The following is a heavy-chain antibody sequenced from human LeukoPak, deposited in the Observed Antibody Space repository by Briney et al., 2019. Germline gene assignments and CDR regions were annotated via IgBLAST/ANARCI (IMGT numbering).Heavy chain of an antibody. Sequence: GGSLRLSCAASGFTFSSYAMHWVRQAPGKGLEWVSAISGSGGSTYYAASVKGRFTISRDNSKNTLYLQMNSLRAEDTAVYYCAKDHYDYVWGSYRADYWGQGTLVTVSS. CDR2: ISGSGGST. D-gene: IGHD3-16*02. J-gene: IGHJ4*02. CDR1: GFTFSSYA. CDR3: AKDHYDYVWGSYRADY. V-gene: IGHV3-23*01.